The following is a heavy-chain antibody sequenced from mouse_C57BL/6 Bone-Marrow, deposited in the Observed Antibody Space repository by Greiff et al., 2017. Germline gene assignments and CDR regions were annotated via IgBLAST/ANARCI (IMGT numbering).Heavy chain of an antibody. J-gene: IGHJ3*01. CDR2: IDPTSGGT. D-gene: IGHD2-4*01. Sequence: VQLQQPGAELVKPGASVKLSCKASGYTFTSYWMHWVKQRPGRGLEWIGRIDPTSGGTKYNEKFKSKATLTVDTSSSTAYMQLSSLTSEDSAVYYCASEYYDYATGDFAYWGQGTLVTVSA. V-gene: IGHV1-72*01. CDR1: GYTFTSYW. CDR3: ASEYYDYATGDFAY.